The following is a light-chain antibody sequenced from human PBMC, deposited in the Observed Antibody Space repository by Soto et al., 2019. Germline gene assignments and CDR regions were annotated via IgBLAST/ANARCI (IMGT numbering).Light chain of an antibody. V-gene: IGKV3-15*01. Sequence: EIVMTQTTATLSASPGERATLSCRASQSVSSSYLAWYQQKPGQAPRLLIYGAFTRATGIPARFSGSGSGTEYTLTISSLQSEDFAVFYCQQYNQWPITFGQGTRLEI. CDR3: QQYNQWPIT. CDR2: GAF. CDR1: QSVSSSY. J-gene: IGKJ5*01.